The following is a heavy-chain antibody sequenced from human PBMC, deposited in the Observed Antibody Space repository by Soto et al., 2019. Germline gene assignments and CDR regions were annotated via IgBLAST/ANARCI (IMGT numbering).Heavy chain of an antibody. V-gene: IGHV3-74*03. Sequence: PGGSLRLSCAASGFTFSSYWMHWVRQAPGKGLVWVSRINSDGISTTYADSVKGRFTISRDNAKNTVYLQMNSLRAEDTAVYYCVRDDVGVGIDYWGLGTLVTVSS. CDR1: GFTFSSYW. J-gene: IGHJ4*02. D-gene: IGHD1-26*01. CDR3: VRDDVGVGIDY. CDR2: INSDGIST.